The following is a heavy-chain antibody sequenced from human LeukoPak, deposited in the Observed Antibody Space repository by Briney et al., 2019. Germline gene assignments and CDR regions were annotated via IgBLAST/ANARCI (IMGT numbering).Heavy chain of an antibody. J-gene: IGHJ4*02. D-gene: IGHD3-22*01. V-gene: IGHV3-49*03. CDR2: IRGKAYGGTT. Sequence: GSLRLSCTASGFIFGAYGMSWFRQAPGKGLEWVGFIRGKAYGGTTEYAASVKGRFTISRDDSKSIAYLQMNSLKTEDTAVYYCSRDSSGYSYYFDYWGQGTLVTVSS. CDR3: SRDSSGYSYYFDY. CDR1: GFIFGAYG.